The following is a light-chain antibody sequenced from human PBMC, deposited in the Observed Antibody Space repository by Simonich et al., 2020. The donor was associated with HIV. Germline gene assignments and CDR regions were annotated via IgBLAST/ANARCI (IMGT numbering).Light chain of an antibody. Sequence: QSALTQPASVSGSPGQSITIPCTGTSSDVGGYNYVSWYQQHPCKAPKLMIYDVSKRPSGVSNRFSGSKSGNTASLTIAGLQAEDEADYYCCSYAGSSTVVVFGGGTKLTVV. CDR3: CSYAGSSTVVV. CDR2: DVS. V-gene: IGLV2-23*02. CDR1: SSDVGGYNY. J-gene: IGLJ2*01.